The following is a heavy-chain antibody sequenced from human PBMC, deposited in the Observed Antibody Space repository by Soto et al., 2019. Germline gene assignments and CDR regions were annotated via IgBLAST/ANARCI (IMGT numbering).Heavy chain of an antibody. J-gene: IGHJ6*02. CDR3: ATPRSISRNYYGMAV. V-gene: IGHV5-51*01. Sequence: WEPLRVPWSVSGCNITSYCGGWISQMPGKGLEWMGIIYPGESDTRYSPSFQGQVTISADKSISTAYLQRSSLKASDTAMSYCATPRSISRNYYGMAVWGQGTTVTVSS. CDR2: IYPGESDT. D-gene: IGHD1-26*01. CDR1: GCNITSYC.